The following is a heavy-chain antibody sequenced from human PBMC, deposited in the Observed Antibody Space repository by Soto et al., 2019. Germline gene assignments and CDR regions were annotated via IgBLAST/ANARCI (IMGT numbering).Heavy chain of an antibody. CDR3: ARVAVNYYYGMDV. CDR2: ISYDGSHK. Sequence: QVQLVESGGGVVQPGRSLRLSCAASGVTFSSYGMHWVRQAPGKGLEWVAVISYDGSHKYYADSVKGRFTISRDNSKNTLYLQMNSLRAEDTAVYYCARVAVNYYYGMDVWGQGTTVTVSS. V-gene: IGHV3-30*03. D-gene: IGHD6-19*01. CDR1: GVTFSSYG. J-gene: IGHJ6*02.